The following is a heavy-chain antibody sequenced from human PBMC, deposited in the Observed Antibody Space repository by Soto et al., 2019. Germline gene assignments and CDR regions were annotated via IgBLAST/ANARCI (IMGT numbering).Heavy chain of an antibody. Sequence: GGSLRLSCAASGFTFSSYGMHWVRQAPGKGLEWVAVISYDGSNKYYADSVKGRFTISRDNSKNTLYLQMNSLRAEDTAVYYCAKDQGLYCSGGSCYPNWFDPWGQGTLVTVSS. CDR1: GFTFSSYG. J-gene: IGHJ5*02. CDR2: ISYDGSNK. CDR3: AKDQGLYCSGGSCYPNWFDP. V-gene: IGHV3-30*18. D-gene: IGHD2-15*01.